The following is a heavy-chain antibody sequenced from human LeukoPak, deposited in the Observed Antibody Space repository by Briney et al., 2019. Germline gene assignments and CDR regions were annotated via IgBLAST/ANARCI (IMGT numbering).Heavy chain of an antibody. CDR2: IYPGDSDT. Sequence: GASLKISCKGSGYSFTSYWIGWVRQMPGKGLEWMGIIYPGDSDTRYSPSFQGQVTISADKSISTAYLQWSSLKASDTAMYYCARVMTRSGYLLGYWGQGTLVTVSS. J-gene: IGHJ4*02. D-gene: IGHD3-3*01. CDR1: GYSFTSYW. V-gene: IGHV5-51*01. CDR3: ARVMTRSGYLLGY.